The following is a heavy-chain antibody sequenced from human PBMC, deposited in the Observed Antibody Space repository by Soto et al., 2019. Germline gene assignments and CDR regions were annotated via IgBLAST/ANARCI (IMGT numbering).Heavy chain of an antibody. V-gene: IGHV4-4*02. CDR2: IYHSGST. J-gene: IGHJ4*02. CDR1: GGSISSSNW. D-gene: IGHD6-19*01. CDR3: ARDRSVAGTKFCDY. Sequence: SETLSLTCAVSGGSISSSNWWSWVRQPPGKGLEWIGEIYHSGSTNYNPSLKSRVTISVDKSKNQFSLKLSSVTAADTAVYYCARDRSVAGTKFCDYWGPGTLVTVSS.